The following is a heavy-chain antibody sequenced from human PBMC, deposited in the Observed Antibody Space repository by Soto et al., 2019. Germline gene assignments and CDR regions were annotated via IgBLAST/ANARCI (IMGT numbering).Heavy chain of an antibody. J-gene: IGHJ4*02. CDR3: AKDPLRALRFLEWLLQGIDY. Sequence: GGSLRLSCAASGFTFSSYAMSWVRQAPGKGLEWVSAISGSGGSTYYADSVKGRFTISRDNSKNTLYLQMNSLRAEDTAVYYCAKDPLRALRFLEWLLQGIDYWGQGTLVTVS. V-gene: IGHV3-23*01. D-gene: IGHD3-3*01. CDR1: GFTFSSYA. CDR2: ISGSGGST.